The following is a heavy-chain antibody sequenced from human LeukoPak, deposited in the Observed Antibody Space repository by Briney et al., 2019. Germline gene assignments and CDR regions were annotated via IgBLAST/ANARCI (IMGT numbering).Heavy chain of an antibody. CDR3: ASNYCSGGSCYLV. CDR1: GGSISSSNW. V-gene: IGHV4-4*02. D-gene: IGHD2-15*01. Sequence: KPSGTLSLTCAVSGGSISSSNWWSWVRQPPGKGLEWIGEIYHSESTNYNPSLKSRVTISVDKSKNQYSLKLSSVTAADTAVYYCASNYCSGGSCYLVWGQGTLVTVSS. J-gene: IGHJ4*02. CDR2: IYHSEST.